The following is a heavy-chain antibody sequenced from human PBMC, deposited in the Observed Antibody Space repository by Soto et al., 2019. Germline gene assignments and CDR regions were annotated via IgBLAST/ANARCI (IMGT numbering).Heavy chain of an antibody. Sequence: SETLSLTCTVSSDSVSSSSYTWGWIRQPPGKGPEWIGSIYSSGSTYYNPSLNSRVTVSVDTSKNQFSLKVTSVTAADTAVYYCARGITLPTPLDYWGQGTLVTVSS. V-gene: IGHV4-39*01. J-gene: IGHJ4*02. D-gene: IGHD1-20*01. CDR3: ARGITLPTPLDY. CDR1: SDSVSSSSYT. CDR2: IYSSGST.